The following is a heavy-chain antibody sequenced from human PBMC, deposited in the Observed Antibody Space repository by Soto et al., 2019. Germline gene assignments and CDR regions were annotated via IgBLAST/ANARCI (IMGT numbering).Heavy chain of an antibody. CDR2: IKSKTDGEST. Sequence: EVQLVESGGGLVKPGGSLRLSCAASGFTFSNAWMNWVRQAPGKGLEWVGRIKSKTDGESTEYAAPVKGRFTISRDDSKNTVYLQMNSLKTEDTAVYYCALVTSDYWGQGTLVTVSS. V-gene: IGHV3-15*07. J-gene: IGHJ4*02. CDR1: GFTFSNAW. D-gene: IGHD2-8*02. CDR3: ALVTSDY.